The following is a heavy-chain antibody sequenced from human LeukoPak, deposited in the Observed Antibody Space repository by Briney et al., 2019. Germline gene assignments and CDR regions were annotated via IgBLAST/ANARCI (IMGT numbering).Heavy chain of an antibody. J-gene: IGHJ3*02. CDR2: IIPIFGTA. D-gene: IGHD6-13*01. Sequence: SVKVSCKASGGTFSSYAISWVRQAPGQGLEWMGGIIPIFGTANYAQKFQGRVTITADESTSTAYMELSSLRSEDTAVYYCASAPGKQQLSKADAFDIWGQGTMVTVSS. CDR3: ASAPGKQQLSKADAFDI. CDR1: GGTFSSYA. V-gene: IGHV1-69*13.